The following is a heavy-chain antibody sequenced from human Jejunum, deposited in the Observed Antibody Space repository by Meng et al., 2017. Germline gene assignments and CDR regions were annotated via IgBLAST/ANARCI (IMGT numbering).Heavy chain of an antibody. CDR3: ARQIPSASKGRFDY. D-gene: IGHD2-2*02. CDR2: IYSSGNT. J-gene: IGHJ4*02. Sequence: SETLSLTCTVFGDSMSGYYWSWIRRSPGKGLEWIGYIYSSGNTNYNPSLKSRTTISIDTSKTQVSLRLSSVTTADTAVYFCARQIPSASKGRFDYWGQGTLVTVSS. V-gene: IGHV4-59*08. CDR1: GDSMSGYY.